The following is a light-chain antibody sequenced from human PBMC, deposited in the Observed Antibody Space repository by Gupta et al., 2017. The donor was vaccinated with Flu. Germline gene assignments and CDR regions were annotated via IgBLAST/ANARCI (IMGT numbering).Light chain of an antibody. CDR2: GAS. CDR1: QTLTSDF. V-gene: IGKV3-20*01. J-gene: IGKJ1*01. Sequence: EIVLTQSPGTLSLFPGERATLSCRASQTLTSDFLGWYQQKPGQAPRFLIYGASNRAAGIPDRFSGSGSGTDFTLTISRLEPDDFAVYFCQQDGSSPRTFGQWTTVEIK. CDR3: QQDGSSPRT.